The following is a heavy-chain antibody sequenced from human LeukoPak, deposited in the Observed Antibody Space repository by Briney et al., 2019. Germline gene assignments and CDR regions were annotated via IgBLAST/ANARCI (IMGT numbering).Heavy chain of an antibody. V-gene: IGHV3-23*01. CDR1: GFTFSSYA. CDR2: ISGSGGST. D-gene: IGHD3-22*01. CDR3: AKVDTSPYYYDSSGYYSVDY. Sequence: GGSLRLSCAASGFTFSSYAVSWVRQAPGKGLEWVSAISGSGGSTYYADSVKGRFTISRDNSKNTLYLQMNSLRAEDTAVYYCAKVDTSPYYYDSSGYYSVDYWGQGTLVTVSS. J-gene: IGHJ4*02.